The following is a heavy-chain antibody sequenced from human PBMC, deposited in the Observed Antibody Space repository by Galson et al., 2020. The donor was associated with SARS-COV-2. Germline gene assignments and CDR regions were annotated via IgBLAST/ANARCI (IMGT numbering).Heavy chain of an antibody. CDR3: GCGYYQGTFDY. Sequence: SETLSLTCTVSGGSISSGGYYWSWIRQHPGKGLEWIGYIYYSGSTYYNPSLKSRVTISVDTSKNQFSLKLSSVTAADTAVYYCGCGYYQGTFDYWGQGTLVTVSS. D-gene: IGHD3-22*01. J-gene: IGHJ4*02. CDR1: GGSISSGGYY. V-gene: IGHV4-31*03. CDR2: IYYSGST.